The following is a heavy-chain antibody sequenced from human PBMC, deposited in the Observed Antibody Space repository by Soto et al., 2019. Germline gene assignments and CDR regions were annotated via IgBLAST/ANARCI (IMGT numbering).Heavy chain of an antibody. D-gene: IGHD3-22*01. Sequence: EVQLLKSGGGLVQPGGSLRLSCAASGFTFSSYAMSWVRQAPGKGLEWVSAISGSGGSTYYADSVKGRFTISRDNSKNTLYLQMNSLRAEDTAVYYCAKEPTYYYDSSGSDGDYWGQGTLVTVSS. V-gene: IGHV3-23*01. J-gene: IGHJ4*02. CDR1: GFTFSSYA. CDR2: ISGSGGST. CDR3: AKEPTYYYDSSGSDGDY.